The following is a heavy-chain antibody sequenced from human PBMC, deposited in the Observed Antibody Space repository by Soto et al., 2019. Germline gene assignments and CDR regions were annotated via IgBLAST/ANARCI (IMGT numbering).Heavy chain of an antibody. J-gene: IGHJ5*02. V-gene: IGHV1-69*01. CDR1: GGSFSNYA. D-gene: IGHD6-13*01. CDR3: ARRFEGDSSSWSWFDP. Sequence: QVQLVQSGAEVKKPGSLVKVSCKASGGSFSNYAITWVRQAPGQGLEWMGGIIPIFGTANYAQKFQGKVTITADESTSTAYMELSSLRSDDTAVYYCARRFEGDSSSWSWFDPWGQGTLVIVSS. CDR2: IIPIFGTA.